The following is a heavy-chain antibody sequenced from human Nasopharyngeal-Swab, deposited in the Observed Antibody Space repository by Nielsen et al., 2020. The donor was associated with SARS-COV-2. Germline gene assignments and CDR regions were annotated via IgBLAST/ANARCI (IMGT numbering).Heavy chain of an antibody. Sequence: GESLKISCAASGFTFSSYWMHWVRQAPGKGPVWVSSISNTGHYTHYADSVNGRFTISRDNDRNSLYLQMSSLKVEDTAVYYCARDDYGSGYHSLEYYGMDVWGQGTTVTVSS. V-gene: IGHV3-21*01. CDR3: ARDDYGSGYHSLEYYGMDV. CDR1: GFTFSSYW. CDR2: ISNTGHYT. D-gene: IGHD3-22*01. J-gene: IGHJ6*02.